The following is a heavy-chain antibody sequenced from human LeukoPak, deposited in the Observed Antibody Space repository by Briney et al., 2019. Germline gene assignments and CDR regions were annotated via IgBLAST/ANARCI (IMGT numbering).Heavy chain of an antibody. J-gene: IGHJ4*02. CDR1: GGSFSGYY. Sequence: SETLSLTCAVYGGSFSGYYWSWIRQPPGKGLEWIGEINHSGSTNYNPSLKSRDTISVDTSKNQFSLKLSSVTAADTAVYYCARGTGYGGNAKADYWGQGTLVTVSP. V-gene: IGHV4-34*01. CDR3: ARGTGYGGNAKADY. CDR2: INHSGST. D-gene: IGHD2-15*01.